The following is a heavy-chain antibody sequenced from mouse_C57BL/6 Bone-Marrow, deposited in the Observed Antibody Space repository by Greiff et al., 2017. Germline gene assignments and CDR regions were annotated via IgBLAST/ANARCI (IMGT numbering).Heavy chain of an antibody. CDR1: GYTFTDYY. V-gene: IGHV1-26*01. J-gene: IGHJ4*01. CDR2: INPNNGGT. D-gene: IGHD2-4*01. Sequence: EVQLQQSGPELVKPGASVKISCKASGYTFTDYYMNWVKQSHGKSLEWIGDINPNNGGTSYNQKFKGKATLTVDKSSSTAYMELRSLTSEDSAVYYCAKIIYYDYRDYWGQGTSVTVSS. CDR3: AKIIYYDYRDY.